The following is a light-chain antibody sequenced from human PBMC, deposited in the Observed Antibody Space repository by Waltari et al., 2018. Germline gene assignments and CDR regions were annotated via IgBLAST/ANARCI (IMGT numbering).Light chain of an antibody. V-gene: IGLV1-40*01. CDR1: TSNIGAGHD. J-gene: IGLJ2*01. CDR2: GNN. CDR3: QSFDNMLSGGVV. Sequence: QSVLTQPPSVSGTPGQRVTIPCSGSTSNIGAGHDGHWYHHLPGTAPKLLIYGNNNRPSGVPDRFSGSKSGTSASLAITGLQADDEADYFCQSFDNMLSGGVVFGGGTKLAVL.